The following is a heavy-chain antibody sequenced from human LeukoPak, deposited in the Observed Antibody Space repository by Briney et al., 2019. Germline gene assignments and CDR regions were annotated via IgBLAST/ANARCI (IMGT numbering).Heavy chain of an antibody. CDR3: ARGGGAAGYDNEFDY. J-gene: IGHJ4*02. Sequence: PSETLSLTCTVSGGPIGSYYWSWIRQPPGEGLEWIGYIYYTGNTNFNPSLKSRVTISVDTSKNQFSLKLTTVTAADAAVYYCARGGGAAGYDNEFDYWGQGALVTVSS. CDR2: IYYTGNT. V-gene: IGHV4-59*01. D-gene: IGHD5-12*01. CDR1: GGPIGSYY.